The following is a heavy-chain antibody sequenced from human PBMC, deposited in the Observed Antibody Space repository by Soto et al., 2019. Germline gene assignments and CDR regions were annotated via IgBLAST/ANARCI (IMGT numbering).Heavy chain of an antibody. V-gene: IGHV4-4*07. CDR1: GGSISSYY. D-gene: IGHD3-3*01. Sequence: SETLSLTCTVSGGSISSYYWSWIRQPAGKGLEWIGRLYTSGSTNYNPSLKSRVTMSLDTSKNQFSLKVRSVTAADTAVYYCARGGGYDFRSSQAPPIDVWGQGTTVTVSS. J-gene: IGHJ6*02. CDR3: ARGGGYDFRSSQAPPIDV. CDR2: LYTSGST.